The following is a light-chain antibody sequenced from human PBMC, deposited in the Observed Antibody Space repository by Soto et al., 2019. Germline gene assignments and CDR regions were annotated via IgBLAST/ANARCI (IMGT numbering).Light chain of an antibody. J-gene: IGLJ3*02. CDR3: QSYDSSLSAWV. CDR2: GNT. CDR1: SSNIGAGYD. Sequence: QPVLTQPPSLSGAPGKRVTISCTDSSSNIGAGYDVHWYQPLPGTAPKLLIYGNTNRPSGVPDRFSGSKSGTSASLAITGLAAEDEADYYCQSYDSSLSAWVFGGGTKVTVL. V-gene: IGLV1-40*01.